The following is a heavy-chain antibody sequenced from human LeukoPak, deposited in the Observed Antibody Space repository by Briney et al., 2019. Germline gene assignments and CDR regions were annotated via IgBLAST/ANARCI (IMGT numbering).Heavy chain of an antibody. V-gene: IGHV1-8*01. CDR1: GYTFTSYD. CDR3: ARGPPNGKKTMIVAVTAVRNFDY. D-gene: IGHD3-22*01. J-gene: IGHJ4*02. Sequence: GASVKVSCKASGYTFTSYDINWVRQATGQGLEWMGWVNPNSGNTGYAQKFQGRVTMTRNTSISTAYMELSSLRSEDTAVYYCARGPPNGKKTMIVAVTAVRNFDYWGQGTLVTVSS. CDR2: VNPNSGNT.